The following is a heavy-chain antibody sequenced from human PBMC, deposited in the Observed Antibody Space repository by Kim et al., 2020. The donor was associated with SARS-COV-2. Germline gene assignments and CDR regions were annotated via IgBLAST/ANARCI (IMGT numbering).Heavy chain of an antibody. Sequence: GGSLRLSCTASEFTFSNAWMTWVRQAPGKGLEWVGHIKSKTAGGTTDYAAPVTGRFTISRDDSKNTLYLQMNSLKSEDTAVYYCTTDTVDWNDERYYGMDIWGQGTTVTVSS. V-gene: IGHV3-15*01. CDR1: EFTFSNAW. CDR2: IKSKTAGGTT. D-gene: IGHD1-1*01. J-gene: IGHJ6*02. CDR3: TTDTVDWNDERYYGMDI.